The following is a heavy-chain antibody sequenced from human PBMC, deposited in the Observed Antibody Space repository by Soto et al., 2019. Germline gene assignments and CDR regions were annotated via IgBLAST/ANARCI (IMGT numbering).Heavy chain of an antibody. Sequence: GGSLRLSCAASGFTFSSYSMDWVRQAPGTGLEWIARTKNKPNNYTTTYAASVKGRFTISRDDSESSLYLQMNNLKTEDTAVYYCAREIRRDYYYYYPLDVWGQGTTVTVSS. CDR2: TKNKPNNYTT. CDR1: GFTFSSYS. CDR3: AREIRRDYYYYYPLDV. J-gene: IGHJ6*02. V-gene: IGHV3-72*01.